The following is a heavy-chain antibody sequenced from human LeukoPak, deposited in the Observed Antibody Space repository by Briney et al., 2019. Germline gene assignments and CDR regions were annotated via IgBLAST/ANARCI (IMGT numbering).Heavy chain of an antibody. J-gene: IGHJ4*02. CDR3: ARRVPYFDY. CDR1: GFTFSDYS. V-gene: IGHV3-21*01. Sequence: GGSLRLSCAASGFTFSDYSMTWVRQAPGKGLEWVSSISGSSSYIYYADSLEGRFTISRDNAKNSLFLQMNSLRAEDTAVYYCARRVPYFDYWGQGALVTVSS. D-gene: IGHD4/OR15-4a*01. CDR2: ISGSSSYI.